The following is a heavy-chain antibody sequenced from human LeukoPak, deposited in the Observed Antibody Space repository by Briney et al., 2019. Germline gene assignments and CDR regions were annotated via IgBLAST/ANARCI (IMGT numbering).Heavy chain of an antibody. Sequence: SETLSLTCTVSGGSISSNNYYWGWIRQPPGMGLEGIGRIDDSGSTYDNPAISSRVTTTVDTSKNQFSLKLSSVTAADTAAFSSASSPWYNREPSFWGQGTMVTVSS. V-gene: IGHV4-39*07. CDR3: ASSPWYNREPSF. CDR1: GGSISSNNYY. D-gene: IGHD1-14*01. CDR2: IDDSGST. J-gene: IGHJ3*01.